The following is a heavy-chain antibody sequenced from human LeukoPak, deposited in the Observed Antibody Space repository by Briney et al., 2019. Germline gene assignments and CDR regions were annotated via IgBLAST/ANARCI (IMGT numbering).Heavy chain of an antibody. CDR2: IRGNADTT. Sequence: GGSLRLSCAASGFTFSVYSMNWVRQAPGKGLEWVSGIRGNADTTYYADSVKGRFSIFRDNSKNMLYLQMNSLRVEDTAVYYCAKGHADSSGYYYFDSWGQGTLVTVPS. J-gene: IGHJ4*02. V-gene: IGHV3-23*01. D-gene: IGHD3-22*01. CDR3: AKGHADSSGYYYFDS. CDR1: GFTFSVYS.